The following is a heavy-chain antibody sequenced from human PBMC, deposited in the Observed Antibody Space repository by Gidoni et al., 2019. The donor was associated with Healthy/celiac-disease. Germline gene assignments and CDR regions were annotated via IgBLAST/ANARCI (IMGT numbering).Heavy chain of an antibody. CDR3: AKSRRIAVAGTIDY. D-gene: IGHD6-19*01. CDR1: GFTFDDYA. J-gene: IGHJ4*02. CDR2: ISWNSGSI. Sequence: EVQLVESGGGLVQPGRSLRLSCAASGFTFDDYAMHWVRQAPGKGLEWVSGISWNSGSIGYADSVKGRFTISRDNAKNSLYLQMNSLRAEDTALYYCAKSRRIAVAGTIDYWGQGTLVTVSS. V-gene: IGHV3-9*01.